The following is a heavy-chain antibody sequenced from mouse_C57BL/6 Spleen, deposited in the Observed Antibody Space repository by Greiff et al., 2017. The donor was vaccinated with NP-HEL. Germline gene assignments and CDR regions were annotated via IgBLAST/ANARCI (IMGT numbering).Heavy chain of an antibody. D-gene: IGHD2-5*01. J-gene: IGHJ4*01. V-gene: IGHV5-6*01. Sequence: EVKLMESGGDLVKPGGSLKLSCAASGFTFSSYGMSWVRQTPDKRLEWVATISSGGSYTYYPDSVKGRFTISRDNAKNTLYLQMSSLKSEDTAMYYCARETYYSNLYYAMDYWGQGTSVTVSS. CDR2: ISSGGSYT. CDR3: ARETYYSNLYYAMDY. CDR1: GFTFSSYG.